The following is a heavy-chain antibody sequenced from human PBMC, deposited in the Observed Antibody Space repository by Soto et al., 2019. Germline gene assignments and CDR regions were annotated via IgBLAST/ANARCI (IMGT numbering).Heavy chain of an antibody. CDR1: GFTFSSYA. CDR2: ISYDGSNK. J-gene: IGHJ5*02. D-gene: IGHD3-9*01. Sequence: PGGSLRLSCAASGFTFSSYAMHWVRQAPGKGLEWVAVISYDGSNKYYADSVKGRFTISRDNSKNTLYLQMNSLRAEDTAVYYCARGPSGANRYFDWLWDNWFDPWGQGTLVTVSS. V-gene: IGHV3-30-3*01. CDR3: ARGPSGANRYFDWLWDNWFDP.